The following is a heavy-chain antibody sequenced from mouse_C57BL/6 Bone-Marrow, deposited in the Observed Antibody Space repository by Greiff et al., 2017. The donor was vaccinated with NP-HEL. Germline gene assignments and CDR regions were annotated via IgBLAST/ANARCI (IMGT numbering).Heavy chain of an antibody. V-gene: IGHV5-4*03. CDR2: ISDGGSYT. CDR3: ARGRLRKKAWFAY. CDR1: GFTFSSYA. Sequence: EVKVEESGGGLVKPGGSLKLSCAASGFTFSSYAMSWVRQTPEKRLEWVATISDGGSYTYYPDNVKGRFTISRDNAKNNLYLQMSHLKSEDTAMYYCARGRLRKKAWFAYWGQGTLVTVSA. J-gene: IGHJ3*01. D-gene: IGHD2-4*01.